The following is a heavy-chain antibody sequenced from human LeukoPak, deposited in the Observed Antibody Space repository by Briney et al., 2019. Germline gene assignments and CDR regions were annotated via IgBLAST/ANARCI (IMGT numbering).Heavy chain of an antibody. D-gene: IGHD5-24*01. J-gene: IGHJ4*02. V-gene: IGHV1-2*06. CDR2: INPNSGGT. CDR3: ARDLRGDGYNADY. CDR1: GYTFTGYY. Sequence: ASVKVPCKASGYTFTGYYMHWLRQAPGQGLEWMGRINPNSGGTNYAQKFQGRVTMTRDTSISTAYMELSRLRSDDTAVYYCARDLRGDGYNADYWGQGTLVTVSS.